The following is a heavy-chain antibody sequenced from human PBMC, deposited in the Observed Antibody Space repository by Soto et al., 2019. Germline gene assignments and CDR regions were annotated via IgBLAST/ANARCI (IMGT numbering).Heavy chain of an antibody. D-gene: IGHD2-2*01. V-gene: IGHV3-21*01. Sequence: EVQLVESGGGLVKPGGSLRLSCAASGFTFSSYSMNWVRQAPGKGLDWVSSISSSSSYIYYANSVKGRFTISRDNAKNSLYLQMNSLRADDTAVYYCARDLKVVPAATNWSDPWGQGTLVTVSS. CDR1: GFTFSSYS. CDR3: ARDLKVVPAATNWSDP. CDR2: ISSSSSYI. J-gene: IGHJ5*02.